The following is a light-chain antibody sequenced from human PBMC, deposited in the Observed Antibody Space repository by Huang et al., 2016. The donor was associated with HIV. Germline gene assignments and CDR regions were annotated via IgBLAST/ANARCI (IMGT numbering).Light chain of an antibody. V-gene: IGKV3-15*01. CDR2: GAS. CDR3: QQYNNWPRT. Sequence: EIVMTQSPATLSVLPGERATLSCRASQSVSSNLACYQQKPGQAPRLLIYGASTRATGIPARFSGSGSGTEFTLTISSLQSEDFAVYYCQQYNNWPRTFGQGTKVEIK. J-gene: IGKJ1*01. CDR1: QSVSSN.